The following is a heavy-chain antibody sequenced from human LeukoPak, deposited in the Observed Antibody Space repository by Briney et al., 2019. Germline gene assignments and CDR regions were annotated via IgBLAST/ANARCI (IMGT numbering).Heavy chain of an antibody. D-gene: IGHD5-18*01. V-gene: IGHV1-2*02. J-gene: IGHJ4*02. CDR3: ARGRKYTSGYRVTELGSGYSDY. Sequence: ASVKVSCKASGYTFTGYYMHWVRQAPGQGLERMGWINPNSGGTNYAQKFQGRVTMTRDTSISTAYMELSRLRSDDTAVYYCARGRKYTSGYRVTELGSGYSDYWGQGTLVTVSS. CDR2: INPNSGGT. CDR1: GYTFTGYY.